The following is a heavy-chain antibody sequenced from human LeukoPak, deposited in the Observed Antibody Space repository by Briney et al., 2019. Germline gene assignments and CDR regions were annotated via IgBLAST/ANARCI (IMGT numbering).Heavy chain of an antibody. CDR1: GYSISSGYY. CDR3: ARITFSRHTADY. V-gene: IGHV4-38-2*02. Sequence: SETLSLTCTVSGYSISSGYYWGWIRQPPGKGLEWIGSIYHSGSTYYNPSLKSRVTISVDTSKNQFSLKLSSVTAADTAVYYCARITFSRHTADYWGQGTLVTVSS. CDR2: IYHSGST. J-gene: IGHJ4*02. D-gene: IGHD3-16*01.